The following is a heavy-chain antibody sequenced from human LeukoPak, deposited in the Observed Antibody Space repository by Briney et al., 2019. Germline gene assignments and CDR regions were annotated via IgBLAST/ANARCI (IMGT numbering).Heavy chain of an antibody. CDR3: AGTWYYYGSGSDAFDI. V-gene: IGHV5-51*01. Sequence: GESLKIFSKGSGYSFTSYCIGWVRQMPGKGLEWLGMIYPGDTVTRHSPSFQGQVTISADKSISTACLQWSSLKASDTAMYYFAGTWYYYGSGSDAFDIWGQGTMVTASS. CDR1: GYSFTSYC. CDR2: IYPGDTVT. J-gene: IGHJ3*02. D-gene: IGHD3-10*01.